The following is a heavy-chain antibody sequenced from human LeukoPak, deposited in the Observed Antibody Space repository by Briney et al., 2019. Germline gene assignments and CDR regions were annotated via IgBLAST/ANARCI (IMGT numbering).Heavy chain of an antibody. D-gene: IGHD1-1*01. V-gene: IGHV1-18*01. CDR1: GYRFSSCG. J-gene: IGHJ3*02. CDR2: ISTVNGNS. CDR3: ARVRDSDNWWGAFDI. Sequence: ASVTVSCTSSGYRFSSCGITWVRQPPGQGPEWMGWISTVNGNSRYAQNFQGRVTLTTDTSTNTAHLELTSMRSDDTANYYCARVRDSDNWWGAFDIWGQGTMVTVSS.